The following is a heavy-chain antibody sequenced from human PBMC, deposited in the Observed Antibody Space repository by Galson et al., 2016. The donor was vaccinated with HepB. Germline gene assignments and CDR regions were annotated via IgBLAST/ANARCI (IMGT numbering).Heavy chain of an antibody. CDR1: GQSLSGYY. CDR2: INHSGNT. CDR3: AKSPRGFSPPWY. V-gene: IGHV4-34*01. J-gene: IGHJ1*01. Sequence: SETLSLTCAVHGQSLSGYYCSWIRQSPEKGLEYIGEINHSGNTKYNPSLKSRVTMSVDTSKNQFSLNLTSVTAADTAIYFCAKSPRGFSPPWYWGQGALVTVAS. D-gene: IGHD5-18*01.